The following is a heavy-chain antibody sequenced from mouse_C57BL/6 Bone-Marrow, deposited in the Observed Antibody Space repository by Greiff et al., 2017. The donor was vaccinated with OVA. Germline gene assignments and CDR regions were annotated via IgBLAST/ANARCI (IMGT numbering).Heavy chain of an antibody. V-gene: IGHV14-4*01. Sequence: VQLQQSGAELVRPGASVKLSCTASGFNIKDDYMHWVKQRPEQGLEWIGWIDPENGDTEYASKFQGKATITADTSSNTAYLQLSSLTSEDTAVYYCTAYGNFDDWGQGTTRTVSS. J-gene: IGHJ2*01. CDR3: TAYGNFDD. D-gene: IGHD2-1*01. CDR2: IDPENGDT. CDR1: GFNIKDDY.